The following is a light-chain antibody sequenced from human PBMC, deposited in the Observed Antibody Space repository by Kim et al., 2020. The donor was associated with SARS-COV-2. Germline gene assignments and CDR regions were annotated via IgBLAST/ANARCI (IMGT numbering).Light chain of an antibody. J-gene: IGKJ1*01. CDR2: GAS. V-gene: IGKV3-15*01. CDR3: QQCNNWPWT. CDR1: QSVSSN. Sequence: EIVMTQSPATLSVSPGERATLSCRASQSVSSNLAWYQQKPGQAPRLLIHGASTRATGIPARFSGSGSGTEFTLTISSLQSEDFAVYYCQQCNNWPWTFGQGTKVDIK.